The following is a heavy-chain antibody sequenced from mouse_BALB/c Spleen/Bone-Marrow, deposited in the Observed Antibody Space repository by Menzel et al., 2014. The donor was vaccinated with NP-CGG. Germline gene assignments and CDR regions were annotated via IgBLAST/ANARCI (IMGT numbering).Heavy chain of an antibody. J-gene: IGHJ4*01. D-gene: IGHD2-1*01. V-gene: IGHV1S41*01. CDR1: GYTFTNYW. CDR2: IAPGSGST. CDR3: ARGIYYDNYVYAMDH. Sequence: DLVKPGASVKLSCKASGYTFTNYWINWINQRPGQGLEWIGRIAPGSGSTYYNEMFKGKATLTTYTSSSTAYIQLSSLSSENSADYSCARGIYYDNYVYAMDHWGQGTSATVSS.